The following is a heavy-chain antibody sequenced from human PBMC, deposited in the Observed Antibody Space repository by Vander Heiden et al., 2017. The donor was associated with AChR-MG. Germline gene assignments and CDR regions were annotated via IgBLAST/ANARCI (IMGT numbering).Heavy chain of an antibody. CDR3: ARGGSTYYYYYMDV. J-gene: IGHJ6*03. Sequence: QVQLQESGPGLVKPSQTLSLPCPVSGGSISSGGYYWRWIRQHPGKGLEWIGYVFYSGSTYYNPSLKSRVTISVDTSENQFSLKLSSVTAADTAVYYCARGGSTYYYYYMDVWGKGTTVTVSS. CDR1: GGSISSGGYY. CDR2: VFYSGST. D-gene: IGHD1-26*01. V-gene: IGHV4-31*03.